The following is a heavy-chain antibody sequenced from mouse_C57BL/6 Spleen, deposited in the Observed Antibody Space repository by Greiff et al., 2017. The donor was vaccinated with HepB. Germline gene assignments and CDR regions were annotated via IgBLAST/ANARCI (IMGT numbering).Heavy chain of an antibody. V-gene: IGHV5-12*01. Sequence: EVQGVESGGGLVQPGGSLKLSCAASGFTFSDYYMYWVRQTPEKRLEWVAYISNGGGSTYYPDTVKGRFTISRDNAKNTLYLQMSRLKSEDTAMYYCARPEDSNFYAMDYWGQGTSVTVSS. CDR3: ARPEDSNFYAMDY. CDR1: GFTFSDYY. J-gene: IGHJ4*01. D-gene: IGHD2-5*01. CDR2: ISNGGGST.